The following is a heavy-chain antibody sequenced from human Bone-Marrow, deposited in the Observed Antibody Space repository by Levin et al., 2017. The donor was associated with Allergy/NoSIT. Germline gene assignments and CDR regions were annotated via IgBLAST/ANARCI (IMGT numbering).Heavy chain of an antibody. J-gene: IGHJ4*02. CDR1: GFTFSDHY. V-gene: IGHV3-11*01. D-gene: IGHD6-13*01. CDR3: ARDPIPSYISSPHCFDY. CDR2: ISSRGTSI. Sequence: GGSLRLSCAASGFTFSDHYMNWVRQAPGKGLEWISYISSRGTSIYYADSVKGRFTISRDNAKNSVYLQMNSLTAEDTAVYYCARDPIPSYISSPHCFDYWGQGSLVIVSS.